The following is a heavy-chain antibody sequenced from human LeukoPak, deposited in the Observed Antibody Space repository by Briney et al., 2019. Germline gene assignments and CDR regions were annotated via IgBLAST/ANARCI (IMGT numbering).Heavy chain of an antibody. V-gene: IGHV4-59*01. CDR1: RGSISSNY. CDR2: MHYSGST. CDR3: ARDNGMVTIEGAFDI. Sequence: NSSETLSLTCTVSRGSISSNYWGWIRQPPGKGLEWIGYMHYSGSTNYSPSLKSRVTISVDMSKNQFSLKLSAVTAADTAVYYCARDNGMVTIEGAFDIWGQGTMVTVSS. D-gene: IGHD5-24*01. J-gene: IGHJ3*02.